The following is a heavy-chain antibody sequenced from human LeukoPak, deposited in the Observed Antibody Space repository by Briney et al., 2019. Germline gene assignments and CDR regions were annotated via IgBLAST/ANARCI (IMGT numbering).Heavy chain of an antibody. J-gene: IGHJ4*02. CDR3: ASPTAPD. Sequence: SETLSLTCAVYGGSFSGHYWSWIRQPPEKGLEWIGEINHSGSTNYNPSLKSRVTISVDTSKNQFSLKLSSVTAADTAVYYCASPTAPDWGQGTLVTVSS. V-gene: IGHV4-34*01. CDR2: INHSGST. D-gene: IGHD5-18*01. CDR1: GGSFSGHY.